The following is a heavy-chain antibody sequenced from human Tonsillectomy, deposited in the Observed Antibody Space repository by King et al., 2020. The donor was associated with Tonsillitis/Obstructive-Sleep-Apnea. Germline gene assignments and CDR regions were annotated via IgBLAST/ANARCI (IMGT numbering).Heavy chain of an antibody. V-gene: IGHV3-33*01. Sequence: VQLVESGGGVVQPGGSLRRSCSAFGFTFSNYCRHWVRRAPGKVLEWGAVIWDDGSNKYYAESGKGRFTISQDNSKNTLYLQMNSLRADDTAVFYCARGNYEGSGYPDYWGQGTLVTVSS. CDR2: IWDDGSNK. CDR3: ARGNYEGSGYPDY. CDR1: GFTFSNYC. J-gene: IGHJ4*02. D-gene: IGHD3-22*01.